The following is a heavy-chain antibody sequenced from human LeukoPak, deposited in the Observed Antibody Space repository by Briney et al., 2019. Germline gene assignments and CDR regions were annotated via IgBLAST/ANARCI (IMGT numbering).Heavy chain of an antibody. J-gene: IGHJ4*02. CDR2: IKEDGGET. Sequence: PGGSLRLSCVASGVVISNYWMGWVRQAPGKGLEWVANIKEDGGETYYVPSVKGRFTISRDNAKNSLDLQMNSLRAEDKAVYYCARRKEVQTTFDYWGQGTLVTVSS. D-gene: IGHD4/OR15-4a*01. CDR1: GVVISNYW. CDR3: ARRKEVQTTFDY. V-gene: IGHV3-7*01.